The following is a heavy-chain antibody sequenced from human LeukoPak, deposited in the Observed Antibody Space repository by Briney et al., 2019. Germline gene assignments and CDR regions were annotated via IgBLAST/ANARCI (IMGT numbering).Heavy chain of an antibody. CDR1: GGSFSGYY. CDR3: ARLDGSGSPTMY. J-gene: IGHJ4*02. Sequence: SETLSLTCAVYGGSFSGYYWSWIRQPPGKGLEWIGEINHSGSTNYNPSLKSRVTISVDTSKNQFSLKLSSVTAADTAVYYCARLDGSGSPTMYWGQGTLVTVSS. CDR2: INHSGST. V-gene: IGHV4-34*01. D-gene: IGHD3-10*01.